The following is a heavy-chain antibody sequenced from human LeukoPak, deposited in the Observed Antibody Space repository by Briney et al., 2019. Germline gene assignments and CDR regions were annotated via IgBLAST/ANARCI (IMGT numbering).Heavy chain of an antibody. CDR2: IYPGDSDT. CDR1: GYSFTSYW. V-gene: IGHV5-51*01. D-gene: IGHD3-22*01. CDR3: ARRSDYYDSSGYQAPRYYYYYMDV. Sequence: GESLKISCKGSGYSFTSYWIGWVRQMPGKGLEWMGIIYPGDSDTRYSPSFQGQVTISADKSISTAYLQWSSLKASDTAMYYCARRSDYYDSSGYQAPRYYYYYMDVWGKGTTVTVSS. J-gene: IGHJ6*03.